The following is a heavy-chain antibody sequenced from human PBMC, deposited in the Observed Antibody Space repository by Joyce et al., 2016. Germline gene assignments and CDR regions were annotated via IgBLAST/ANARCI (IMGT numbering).Heavy chain of an antibody. CDR1: GGAFRNFT. CDR3: ARGGTSSDHFFFYTLDI. Sequence: QVLLVQSGATVKRPGSSLKVSCKSSGGAFRNFTGNWVRQAPWQRLEWMGGIIPFLGAAKYAEHFPGRVTLTADLSTRTAFMELSSLTSADTAFYYCARGGTSSDHFFFYTLDIWGPGTTVIVSS. CDR2: IIPFLGAA. V-gene: IGHV1-69*12. D-gene: IGHD1-14*01. J-gene: IGHJ6*02.